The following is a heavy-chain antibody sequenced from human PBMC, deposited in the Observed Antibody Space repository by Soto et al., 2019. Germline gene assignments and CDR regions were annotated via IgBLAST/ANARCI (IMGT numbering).Heavy chain of an antibody. D-gene: IGHD6-19*01. CDR3: AKGVPGIAVAGTGYFQH. V-gene: IGHV3-23*01. J-gene: IGHJ1*01. CDR2: ISGSGDST. Sequence: EVQLLESGGGLVQPGGSLRLSCAASGFTFSSYAMSWVRQAPGKGLEWVSGISGSGDSTYYADSVKGRFTLSRDNSKNTLYLQMNRLRAEDTAVSYCAKGVPGIAVAGTGYFQHWCQGSLVTVSS. CDR1: GFTFSSYA.